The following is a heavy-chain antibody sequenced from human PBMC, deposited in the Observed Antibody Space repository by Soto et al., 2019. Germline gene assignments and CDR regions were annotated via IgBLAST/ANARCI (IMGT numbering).Heavy chain of an antibody. CDR1: SDSIDSSDW. CDR2: ISHGGNT. Sequence: QAQLRESGPGLVKPSETLSLTCTVFSDSIDSSDWWNWVRQSPGRGLEWIGEISHGGNTNSNPSLMSRVTISVDMSKNQFSLNVNSVTAADTAIYYCARDTKTASGQWYFDLWGRGTLVTVSS. J-gene: IGHJ2*01. CDR3: ARDTKTASGQWYFDL. D-gene: IGHD6-19*01. V-gene: IGHV4-4*02.